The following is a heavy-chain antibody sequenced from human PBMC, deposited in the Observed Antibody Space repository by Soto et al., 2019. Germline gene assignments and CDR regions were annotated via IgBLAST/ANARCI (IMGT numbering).Heavy chain of an antibody. J-gene: IGHJ4*02. D-gene: IGHD3-10*01. CDR1: GFTFGDYT. CDR2: IRSKAYGGTT. Sequence: TGGSLKLSCTALGFTFGDYTMSWFRQAPGKGLEWVGFIRSKAYGGTTEYAASVKGGFTISRDDSKSIAYLQMNSLKTEDTAVYYCTRGHYGSGSYFEYWGQGTLVTVSS. V-gene: IGHV3-49*03. CDR3: TRGHYGSGSYFEY.